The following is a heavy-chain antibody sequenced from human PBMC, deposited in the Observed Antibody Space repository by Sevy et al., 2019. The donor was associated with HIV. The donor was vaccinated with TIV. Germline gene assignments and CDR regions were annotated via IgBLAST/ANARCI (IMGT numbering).Heavy chain of an antibody. J-gene: IGHJ4*02. D-gene: IGHD6-6*01. V-gene: IGHV1-46*01. CDR1: GYTFSNYY. CDR3: ARDKYASSSMDY. CDR2: INPSGGST. Sequence: ASVKVSCKASGYTFSNYYIHWVRQAPGQGLEWMGVINPSGGSTNYAQKFQGRVTMTRDTSTSTVYMELRSLRSEDTAIYYCARDKYASSSMDYWGQGTLVTVSS.